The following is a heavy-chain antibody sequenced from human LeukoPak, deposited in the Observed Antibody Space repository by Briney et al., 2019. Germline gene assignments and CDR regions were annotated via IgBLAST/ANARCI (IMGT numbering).Heavy chain of an antibody. Sequence: SSETLSLTCAVYGGSFSGYYWSWTRQPPGKGLEWIGEINHSGSTNYNPSLKSRVTISVDTSKNQFSLKLRSMTAADTAVYYCAKVEQTRDYYYYYMDVWGKGTTVTVSS. CDR1: GGSFSGYY. D-gene: IGHD5-24*01. CDR3: AKVEQTRDYYYYYMDV. CDR2: INHSGST. J-gene: IGHJ6*03. V-gene: IGHV4-34*01.